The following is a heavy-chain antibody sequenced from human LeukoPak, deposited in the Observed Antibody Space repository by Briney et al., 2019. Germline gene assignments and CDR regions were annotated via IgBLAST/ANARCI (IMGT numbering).Heavy chain of an antibody. CDR2: IIPIFGTA. V-gene: IGHV1-69*05. Sequence: SVKVSCKASGGTFSSYAISWVRQAPGQGLEWMGGIIPIFGTANYAQKFQGRVTITTDESTSTAYMELSSLRSEDTAVYYCARSYYDSSGFSPWGQGTLVTVSS. D-gene: IGHD3-22*01. CDR3: ARSYYDSSGFSP. J-gene: IGHJ5*02. CDR1: GGTFSSYA.